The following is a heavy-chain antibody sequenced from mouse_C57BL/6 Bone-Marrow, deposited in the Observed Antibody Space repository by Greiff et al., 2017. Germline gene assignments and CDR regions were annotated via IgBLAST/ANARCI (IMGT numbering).Heavy chain of an antibody. Sequence: EVQLQQSGPELVKPGASVKIPCKASGYTFTDYNMDWVKQSHGKSLEWIGDINPNNGGTIYNQKFKGKATLTVDKSSSPAYMELRGLTDEDTAIYYCARGSMVTTRYAMDYWGQGTSGTVSS. CDR1: GYTFTDYN. CDR3: ARGSMVTTRYAMDY. D-gene: IGHD2-2*01. J-gene: IGHJ4*01. V-gene: IGHV1-18*01. CDR2: INPNNGGT.